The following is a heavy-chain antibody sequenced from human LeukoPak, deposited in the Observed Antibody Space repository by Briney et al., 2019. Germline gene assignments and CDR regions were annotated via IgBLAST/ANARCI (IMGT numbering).Heavy chain of an antibody. J-gene: IGHJ5*02. CDR2: INSDGSST. CDR1: GFTFSSYW. Sequence: GGSLRLSCAASGFTFSSYWMHWVRHAPGKGLVWVSRINSDGSSTSYADSVKGRFTISRDNAENTLYLQMNSLRAEDTAVYYCARDISSRDWFDPWGQGTLVTVSS. CDR3: ARDISSRDWFDP. D-gene: IGHD6-13*01. V-gene: IGHV3-74*01.